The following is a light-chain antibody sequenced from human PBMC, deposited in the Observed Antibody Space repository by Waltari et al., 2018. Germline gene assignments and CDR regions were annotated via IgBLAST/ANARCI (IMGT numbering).Light chain of an antibody. CDR2: SND. J-gene: IGLJ1*01. V-gene: IGLV1-44*01. CDR3: VAWDDSLRGPV. Sequence: QSILTQPPSVSGTTRQRVTISCSGSASHIGSKNVNWYQHLPGTAPKIVISSNDQRPSGVPDRFSGSKSGTSASMAINGLQSEDEADYYCVAWDDSLRGPVFGTGTKVTVL. CDR1: ASHIGSKN.